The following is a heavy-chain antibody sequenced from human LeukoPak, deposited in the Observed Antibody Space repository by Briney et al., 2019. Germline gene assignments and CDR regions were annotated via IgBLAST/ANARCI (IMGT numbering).Heavy chain of an antibody. J-gene: IGHJ4*02. V-gene: IGHV3-23*01. Sequence: GGSLRLSCAASGFTFSSYGMSWVRQAPGKGLEWVSAISGSGGSTYYADSVKGRFTISRDNSKNTLYLQMNSLRAEDTAVYYCAKGEWGTGYYSDYWGQGTLVTVSS. CDR1: GFTFSSYG. D-gene: IGHD3/OR15-3a*01. CDR2: ISGSGGST. CDR3: AKGEWGTGYYSDY.